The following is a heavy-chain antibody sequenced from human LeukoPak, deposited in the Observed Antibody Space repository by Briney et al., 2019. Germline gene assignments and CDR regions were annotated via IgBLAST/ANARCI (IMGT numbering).Heavy chain of an antibody. Sequence: ASVKVSCKVSGYTLTELSMHWVRQAPGKGLEWMGGFDPEDGETIYAQKFQGRVTMTEDTSTDTAYMELSSLRSEDTAVYYCATDLPGSYLYLAFDIWGQGTMVTVSS. J-gene: IGHJ3*02. CDR3: ATDLPGSYLYLAFDI. V-gene: IGHV1-24*01. CDR1: GYTLTELS. D-gene: IGHD1-26*01. CDR2: FDPEDGET.